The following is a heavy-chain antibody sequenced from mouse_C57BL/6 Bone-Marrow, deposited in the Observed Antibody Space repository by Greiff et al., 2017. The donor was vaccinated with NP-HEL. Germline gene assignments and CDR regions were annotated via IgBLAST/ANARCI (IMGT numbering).Heavy chain of an antibody. J-gene: IGHJ1*03. CDR1: GFSFNTYA. CDR2: IRSKSNNYAT. D-gene: IGHD2-4*01. Sequence: EVQLVESGGGLVQPKGSLKLSCAASGFSFNTYAMNWVRQAPGKGLEWVARIRSKSNNYATYYADSVKDRFTISRDDSESMLYLQMNNLKTEDTAMYYCVRPRYDYDRYFDVWGTGTTVTVSS. CDR3: VRPRYDYDRYFDV. V-gene: IGHV10-1*01.